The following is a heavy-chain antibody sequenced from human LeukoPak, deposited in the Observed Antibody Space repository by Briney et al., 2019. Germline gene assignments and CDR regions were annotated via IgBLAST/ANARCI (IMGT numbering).Heavy chain of an antibody. CDR3: ARDDTIFGVVIPVFDY. D-gene: IGHD3-3*01. V-gene: IGHV1-46*01. Sequence: ASVKVSCKASGYTFTSYYMHWVRQAPGQGLEWMGIINPSGGSTSYAQKFQGRVTMTRDMSTSTVYMELSSLRSEDTAVYYCARDDTIFGVVIPVFDYWGQGTLVAVSS. CDR2: INPSGGST. CDR1: GYTFTSYY. J-gene: IGHJ4*02.